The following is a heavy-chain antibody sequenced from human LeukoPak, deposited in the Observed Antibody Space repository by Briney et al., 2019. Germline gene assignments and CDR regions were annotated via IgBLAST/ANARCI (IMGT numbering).Heavy chain of an antibody. CDR3: ARVGATTWY. CDR1: GFTFSSYW. D-gene: IGHD1-26*01. CDR2: INSDGSST. V-gene: IGHV3-74*01. Sequence: GGSLRLSCLASGFTFSSYWMHWVRQAPGKGLVWVSRINSDGSSTNYADSVKGRFTISRDNAKNTLYLQVNSLRAEDTAVYYCARVGATTWYWGQGTLVTVSS. J-gene: IGHJ4*02.